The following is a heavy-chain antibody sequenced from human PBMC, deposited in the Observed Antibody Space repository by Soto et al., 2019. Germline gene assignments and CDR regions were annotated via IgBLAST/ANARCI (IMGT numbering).Heavy chain of an antibody. Sequence: EVQLVESGGGLVQPGRSLRLSCAASGFTFDDYAMHWVRQAPGTGLEWVSGISWNSGSIGYADSVKGRFTISRDNAKKSLYLQMISLRADDTALYYCAKGGENSGDYLNWFDPWGRGTLVTVSS. CDR2: ISWNSGSI. CDR3: AKGGENSGDYLNWFDP. J-gene: IGHJ5*02. CDR1: GFTFDDYA. V-gene: IGHV3-9*01. D-gene: IGHD3-22*01.